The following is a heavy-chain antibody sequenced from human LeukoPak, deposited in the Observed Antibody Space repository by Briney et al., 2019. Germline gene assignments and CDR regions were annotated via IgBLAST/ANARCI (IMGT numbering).Heavy chain of an antibody. J-gene: IGHJ5*02. CDR3: ANVRGVDIVVVPAAISGPNWFDP. V-gene: IGHV1-18*01. CDR2: ISAYNGNT. CDR1: GYTFTSYG. D-gene: IGHD2-2*02. Sequence: GASVKVSCKASGYTFTSYGISWVRQAPGQGLEWMGWISAYNGNTNYAQKLQGRVTMTTDTSTSTAYMELRSLRSDDTAVYYCANVRGVDIVVVPAAISGPNWFDPWGQGTLVTVSS.